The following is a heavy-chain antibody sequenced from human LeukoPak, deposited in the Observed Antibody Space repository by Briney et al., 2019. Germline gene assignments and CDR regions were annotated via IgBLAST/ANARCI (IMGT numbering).Heavy chain of an antibody. V-gene: IGHV4-4*07. CDR3: ARSDAQLWLSNYYGMDV. D-gene: IGHD5-18*01. CDR2: IYTSGST. J-gene: IGHJ6*02. CDR1: GGSISSYY. Sequence: SETLSLTCTVSGGSISSYYWSWIRQPAGKGLEWIGRIYTSGSTYYNPSLKSRVTISVDTSKNQFSLKLSSVTAADTAVYYCARSDAQLWLSNYYGMDVWGQGTTVTVSS.